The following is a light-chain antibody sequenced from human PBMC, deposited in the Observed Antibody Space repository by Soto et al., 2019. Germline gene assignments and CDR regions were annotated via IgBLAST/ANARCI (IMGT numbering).Light chain of an antibody. CDR1: QSVSSN. CDR2: GAS. CDR3: QQYNNWPQT. J-gene: IGKJ1*01. V-gene: IGKV3-15*01. Sequence: EIVMTQSPATLSVSPGERASLSCRASQSVSSNLAWYQQKPGQAPRLLIYGASTRATGIPARFSGSGSGTDFTLTIISLQSEDFAVYYCQQYNNWPQTFGQRTKVQIK.